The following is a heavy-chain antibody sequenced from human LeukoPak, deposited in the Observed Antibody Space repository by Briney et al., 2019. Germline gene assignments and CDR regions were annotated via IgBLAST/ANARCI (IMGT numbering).Heavy chain of an antibody. Sequence: ASVKLSCNATGATFTIYAISWVRQAPRQGLGWMGGIIRIFGTGNYAHNFQARVTITTDESTTTAYMELSSLRSEDTAVYYCAREAYYYDSSGYLGYAFDIWGQGKMVTVSS. V-gene: IGHV1-69*05. D-gene: IGHD3-22*01. J-gene: IGHJ3*02. CDR2: IIRIFGTG. CDR1: GATFTIYA. CDR3: AREAYYYDSSGYLGYAFDI.